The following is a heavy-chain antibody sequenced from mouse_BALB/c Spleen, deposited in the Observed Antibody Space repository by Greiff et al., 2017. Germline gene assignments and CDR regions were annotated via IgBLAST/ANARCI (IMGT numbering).Heavy chain of an antibody. V-gene: IGHV5-4*02. CDR2: ISDGGSYT. CDR3: ARDGENYYGSHFAY. CDR1: GFTFSDYY. Sequence: EVKVVESGGGLVKPGGSLKLSCAASGFTFSDYYMYWVRQTPEKRLEWVATISDGGSYTYYPDSVKGRFTISRDNAKNNLYLQMSSLKSEDTAMYYCARDGENYYGSHFAYWGQGTLVTVSA. D-gene: IGHD1-1*01. J-gene: IGHJ3*01.